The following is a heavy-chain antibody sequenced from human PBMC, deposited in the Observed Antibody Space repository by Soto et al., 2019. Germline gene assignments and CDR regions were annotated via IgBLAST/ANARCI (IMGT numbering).Heavy chain of an antibody. V-gene: IGHV1-18*01. Sequence: QVQLVQSGDEVKKTGASAKVSFRDSGYTLTNYGISWVRRAPGQGLFWMGWISGHNGNTLYAQNVQGRITLTIDTSTNTAYMELMSLKIEGTAMYYCVRDWQLSPLGQGTKVAVSS. D-gene: IGHD1-1*01. CDR2: ISGHNGNT. CDR3: VRDWQLSP. J-gene: IGHJ5*02. CDR1: GYTLTNYG.